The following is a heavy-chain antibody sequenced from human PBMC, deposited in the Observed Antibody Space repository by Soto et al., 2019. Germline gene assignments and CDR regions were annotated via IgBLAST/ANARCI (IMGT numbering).Heavy chain of an antibody. J-gene: IGHJ4*02. V-gene: IGHV5-51*01. CDR1: GYSFTTYW. D-gene: IGHD3-10*01. CDR2: IYPGDSDT. CDR3: VLGWFGELSLYFDY. Sequence: PGESLKISCKGSGYSFTTYWIGWVRQMPEKGLEWMGIIYPGDSDTRYSPSFQGQVTISADKSISTAYLQWSSLEASDTAMYYCVLGWFGELSLYFDYWGQGTLVTVSS.